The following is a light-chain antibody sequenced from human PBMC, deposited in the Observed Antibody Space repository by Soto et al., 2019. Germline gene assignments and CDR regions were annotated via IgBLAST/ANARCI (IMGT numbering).Light chain of an antibody. J-gene: IGKJ1*01. CDR3: QQYNSYCT. CDR1: QSISSY. CDR2: VAS. Sequence: DIQMTQSPSSLSASVGDRVTITCRASQSISSYLHWYQQKPGKAPRLLIYVASDLESGVPSRFSGSGSGTEFTLTISRLQPDDFATYYRQQYNSYCTFGQGTKVDIK. V-gene: IGKV1-5*01.